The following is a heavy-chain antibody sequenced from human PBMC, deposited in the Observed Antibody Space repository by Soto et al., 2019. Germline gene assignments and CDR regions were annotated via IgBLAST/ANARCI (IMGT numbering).Heavy chain of an antibody. Sequence: ASETLSLTCTVSGGSVSSGSYYWSWIRQPPGKRLEWIGYIYYSGSTNYNPSLKSRVTISVDTSKKQFSLKLSSVTAADTAVYYCAGYSYGNFDYWGQGTLVTV. CDR3: AGYSYGNFDY. J-gene: IGHJ4*02. CDR2: IYYSGST. CDR1: GGSVSSGSYY. V-gene: IGHV4-61*01. D-gene: IGHD5-18*01.